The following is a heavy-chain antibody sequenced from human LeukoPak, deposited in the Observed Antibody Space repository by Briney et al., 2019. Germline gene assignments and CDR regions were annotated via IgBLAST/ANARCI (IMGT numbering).Heavy chain of an antibody. J-gene: IGHJ4*02. D-gene: IGHD1-26*01. CDR2: IYDSGST. V-gene: IGHV4-59*01. CDR3: ARGSGGSYAGEDYFDY. Sequence: SETLSLTCTVSGGSIRSYYWSWIRQPPGKGLEWIGYIYDSGSTDYNPSLKSRVTISVDTSKNQFSLKLSPVTAADTAVYYCARGSGGSYAGEDYFDYWGQGTLVTVSS. CDR1: GGSIRSYY.